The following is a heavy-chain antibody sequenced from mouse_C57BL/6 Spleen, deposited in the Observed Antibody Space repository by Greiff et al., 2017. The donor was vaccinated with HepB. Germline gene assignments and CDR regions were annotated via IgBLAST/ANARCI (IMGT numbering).Heavy chain of an antibody. V-gene: IGHV1-81*01. D-gene: IGHD3-2*02. CDR2: IYPRSGNT. CDR3: ARRGSGYLAY. J-gene: IGHJ3*01. CDR1: GYTFTSYG. Sequence: LEESGAELARPGASVKLSCKASGYTFTSYGISWVKQRTGQGLEWIGEIYPRSGNTYYNEKFKGKATLTADKSSSTAYMELRSLTSEDSAVYFCARRGSGYLAYWGQGTLVTVSA.